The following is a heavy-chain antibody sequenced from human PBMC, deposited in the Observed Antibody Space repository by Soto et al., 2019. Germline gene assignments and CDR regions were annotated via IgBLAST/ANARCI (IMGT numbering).Heavy chain of an antibody. CDR2: IYSGGST. CDR3: ARDFRPPYGVRYFDY. CDR1: GFTVSSNY. Sequence: EVQLVESGGGLVQPGGSLRLSCAASGFTVSSNYMSWVRQAPGKGLGWVSVIYSGGSTYYADSVKGRFTISRHNSKNTLYLLMNSLRAEDTAVNYCARDFRPPYGVRYFDYWGQGTLVTVSS. J-gene: IGHJ4*02. D-gene: IGHD4-17*01. V-gene: IGHV3-53*04.